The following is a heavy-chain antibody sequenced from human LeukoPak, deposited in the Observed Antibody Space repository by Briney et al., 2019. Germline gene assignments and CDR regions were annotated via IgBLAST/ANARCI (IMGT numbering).Heavy chain of an antibody. J-gene: IGHJ6*02. D-gene: IGHD3-10*01. CDR1: GFTFSSYA. V-gene: IGHV3-30-3*01. CDR3: ARVGVDPDYYGMDV. Sequence: PGRPLRLSCAASGFTFSSYAMHWVRQAPGKGLEWVAVISYDGSNKYYADSVKGRFTISRDNSKNTLYLQMNSLRAEDTAVYYCARVGVDPDYYGMDVWGQGTTVTVSS. CDR2: ISYDGSNK.